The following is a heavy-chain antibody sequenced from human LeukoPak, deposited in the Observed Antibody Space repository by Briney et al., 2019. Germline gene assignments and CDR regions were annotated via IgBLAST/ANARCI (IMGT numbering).Heavy chain of an antibody. CDR3: ARDQDGGSSWYYYFYGMDV. J-gene: IGHJ6*02. D-gene: IGHD6-13*01. Sequence: SETLSLTCTVSSDSIYSSNYYWGWIRQPPGKGLEWIGSIYYSGSTYYNSSLKSRVTISVDTSKNQFSLKLSSLTAADTAVYYCARDQDGGSSWYYYFYGMDVWGQGTTVTVSS. CDR2: IYYSGST. V-gene: IGHV4-39*02. CDR1: SDSIYSSNYY.